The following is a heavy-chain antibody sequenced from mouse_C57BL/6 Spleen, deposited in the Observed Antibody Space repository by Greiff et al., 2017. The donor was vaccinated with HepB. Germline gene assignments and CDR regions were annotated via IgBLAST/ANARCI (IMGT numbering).Heavy chain of an antibody. CDR1: GYTFTSYW. D-gene: IGHD1-1*01. V-gene: IGHV1-69*01. Sequence: QVQLQQPGAELVMPGASVKLSCKASGYTFTSYWMHWVKQRPGQGLEWIGEIDPSDSYTNYNQKFKGKSTLTADKSSSTAYMQLSSLTSEDSAVYYCARGYYGSKTWFAYWGQGTLVTVSA. J-gene: IGHJ3*01. CDR3: ARGYYGSKTWFAY. CDR2: IDPSDSYT.